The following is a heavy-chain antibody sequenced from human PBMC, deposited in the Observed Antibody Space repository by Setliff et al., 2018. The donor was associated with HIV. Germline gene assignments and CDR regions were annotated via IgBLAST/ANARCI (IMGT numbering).Heavy chain of an antibody. V-gene: IGHV4-39*01. J-gene: IGHJ4*02. Sequence: SETLSLTCTVSGGSIRSSSHHWGWIRQSPGKGLQWIGSIYYSGSTHYNESLKRRVTISVDTSKNQFSLKLNSVTAADTALYYCTRHAPSGELYYFDHWGQGILVTAPQ. CDR2: IYYSGST. CDR1: GGSIRSSSHH. CDR3: TRHAPSGELYYFDH. D-gene: IGHD3-10*01.